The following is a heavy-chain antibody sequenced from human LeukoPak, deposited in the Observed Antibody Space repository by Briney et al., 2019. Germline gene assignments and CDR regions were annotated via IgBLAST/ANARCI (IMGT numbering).Heavy chain of an antibody. CDR2: SSAYNGNT. V-gene: IGHV1-18*01. D-gene: IGHD2-15*01. CDR1: GYTFTSYG. J-gene: IGHJ5*02. CDR3: ARDRAYCSGGSCYPPNWFDP. Sequence: ASVKVSCKASGYTFTSYGISWVRQAPGQGLEWMGWSSAYNGNTNYAQKLQGRVTMTTDTSTSTAYMELRSLRSDDTAVYYCARDRAYCSGGSCYPPNWFDPWGQGTLVTVSS.